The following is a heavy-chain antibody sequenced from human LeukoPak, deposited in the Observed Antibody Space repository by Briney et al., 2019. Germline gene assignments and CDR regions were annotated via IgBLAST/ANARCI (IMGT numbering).Heavy chain of an antibody. D-gene: IGHD1-1*01. V-gene: IGHV3-53*01. CDR1: GFTVSHNY. CDR3: ASQLDPYYYYYGMDV. CDR2: IYSGGST. J-gene: IGHJ6*02. Sequence: PGGSLRLSCAASGFTVSHNYMSWVRQAPGKGLEWVSVIYSGGSTYYADSVKGRFTISRDNFKNTLYLQMNSLRAEDTAVYYCASQLDPYYYYYGMDVWGQGTTVTVSS.